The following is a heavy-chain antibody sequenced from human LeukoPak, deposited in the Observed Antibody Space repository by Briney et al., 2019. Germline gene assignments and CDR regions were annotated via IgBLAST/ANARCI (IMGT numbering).Heavy chain of an antibody. Sequence: PSETLSLTCAVSGGSISSSNWWSWVRQPPGKGLEWIGEIYHSGSTNYNPSLKSRVTISVDKSKNQFSLKLSSVTAADTAVYYCAREGPIVGVVGGDWFAPWGQGTLVTVSS. J-gene: IGHJ5*02. CDR2: IYHSGST. CDR3: AREGPIVGVVGGDWFAP. D-gene: IGHD2-15*01. V-gene: IGHV4-4*02. CDR1: GGSISSSNW.